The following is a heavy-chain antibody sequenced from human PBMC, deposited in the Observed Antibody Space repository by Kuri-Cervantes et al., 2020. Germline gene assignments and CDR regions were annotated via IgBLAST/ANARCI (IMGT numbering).Heavy chain of an antibody. CDR2: ISSSSSYI. J-gene: IGHJ6*02. CDR3: ASPSIAVAGTWYYYYGMDV. V-gene: IGHV3-21*01. D-gene: IGHD6-19*01. Sequence: GGSLRLSCAASGFTFSSYNMNWVRQAPGKELEWVSSISSSSSYIYYADSVKGRFTISRDNAKNSLYLQMNSLRAEDTAVYYCASPSIAVAGTWYYYYGMDVWGQGTTVTVSS. CDR1: GFTFSSYN.